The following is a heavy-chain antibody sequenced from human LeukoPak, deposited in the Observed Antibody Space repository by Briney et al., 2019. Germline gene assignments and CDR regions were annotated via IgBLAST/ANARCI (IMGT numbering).Heavy chain of an antibody. Sequence: PSETLSLTCTVSGGSITGYYWSWIRQPAGKGLEWIGRIYTIWRINYNPSLESRVTMSVDTSKNQFSLKLNSVTAADTAVYYCARDSSGSMSSLPGTNWFNPRGQGTLVTVSS. D-gene: IGHD1-1*01. J-gene: IGHJ5*02. CDR1: GGSITGYY. CDR3: ARDSSGSMSSLPGTNWFNP. CDR2: IYTIWRI. V-gene: IGHV4-4*07.